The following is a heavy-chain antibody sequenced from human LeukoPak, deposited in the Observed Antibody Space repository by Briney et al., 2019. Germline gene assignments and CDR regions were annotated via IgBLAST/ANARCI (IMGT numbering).Heavy chain of an antibody. J-gene: IGHJ6*02. V-gene: IGHV1-18*01. Sequence: ASVKVSCKASGYTFTSYSISWVRQAPGQGLEWMGWISAYNGNTNYAQKLQGRVTMTTDTSTSTAYMELRSLRSDDTAVYYCARVAYYYDSSGLDVWGQGTTVTVSS. D-gene: IGHD3-22*01. CDR3: ARVAYYYDSSGLDV. CDR1: GYTFTSYS. CDR2: ISAYNGNT.